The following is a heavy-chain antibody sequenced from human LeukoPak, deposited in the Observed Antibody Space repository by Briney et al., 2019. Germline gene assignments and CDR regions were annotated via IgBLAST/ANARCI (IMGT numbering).Heavy chain of an antibody. CDR1: GGTFSSYA. D-gene: IGHD6-13*01. V-gene: IGHV1-69*13. Sequence: SVKVSCKASGGTFSSYAISWVRQAPGQGLEWMGGIIPIFGTANYAQKFQGRVTITADESTSTAYMELSSLRSEDTAVYYCAREAAAAGTSSSNWFDPWGQGTLVTVSS. CDR2: IIPIFGTA. J-gene: IGHJ5*02. CDR3: AREAAAAGTSSSNWFDP.